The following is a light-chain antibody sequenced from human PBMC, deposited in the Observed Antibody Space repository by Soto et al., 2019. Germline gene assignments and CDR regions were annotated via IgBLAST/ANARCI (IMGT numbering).Light chain of an antibody. J-gene: IGKJ3*01. CDR3: QQRSNGPPFT. CDR1: QSVSSY. CDR2: DAS. V-gene: IGKV3-11*01. Sequence: EIVLTQSPATLSLSPGERATLSCRASQSVSSYLACYQQKPGQAPRLLIYDASNRATGIPARFSGSGSGTDFPLTISSLEPEDFAVYYGQQRSNGPPFTFGPGTKVGSK.